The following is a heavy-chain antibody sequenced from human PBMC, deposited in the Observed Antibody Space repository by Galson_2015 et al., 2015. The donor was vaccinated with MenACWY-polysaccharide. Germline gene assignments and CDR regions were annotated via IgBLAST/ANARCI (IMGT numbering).Heavy chain of an antibody. D-gene: IGHD2-2*01. Sequence: SVKVSCKASGYTFTGNFIHWVRQAPGQGFEWMGWINPNSSATSYAQKFQDRVTMTRDTSINTAYMELHRLRSDDTAVYYCVRVPTYQQTEGNGFVPWGQGTPVTVSS. J-gene: IGHJ5*02. CDR3: VRVPTYQQTEGNGFVP. CDR2: INPNSSAT. V-gene: IGHV1-2*02. CDR1: GYTFTGNF.